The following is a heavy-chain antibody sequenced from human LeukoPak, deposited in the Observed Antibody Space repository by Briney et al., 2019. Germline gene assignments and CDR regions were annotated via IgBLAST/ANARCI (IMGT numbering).Heavy chain of an antibody. CDR1: GYTFTRYY. V-gene: IGHV1-46*01. CDR3: ARLPYRDGVAQDY. J-gene: IGHJ4*02. D-gene: IGHD3-16*02. CDR2: INPISGAT. Sequence: ASVKVSCKTSGYTFTRYYMQWVRQAPGHGLEWIGIINPISGATDYAQKFQGRVTMTRDTSTSTVYMELSSLRSEDTAMYYCARLPYRDGVAQDYWGQGTLVTVSP.